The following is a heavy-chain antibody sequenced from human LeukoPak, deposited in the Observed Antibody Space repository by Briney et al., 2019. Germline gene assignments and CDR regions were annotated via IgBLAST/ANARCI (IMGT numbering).Heavy chain of an antibody. CDR1: GFTFSSHE. V-gene: IGHV3-48*03. CDR3: ARDPPFIVGAPEYCDY. Sequence: GGSLRLSCAASGFTFSSHEMNWVRQAPGTGLEWVSYISSSGSTIYYADSVKGRFTISRDNAKNSLYLQMNSLRAEDTAVYYGARDPPFIVGAPEYCDYWGQGTLVTVSS. J-gene: IGHJ4*02. D-gene: IGHD1-26*01. CDR2: ISSSGSTI.